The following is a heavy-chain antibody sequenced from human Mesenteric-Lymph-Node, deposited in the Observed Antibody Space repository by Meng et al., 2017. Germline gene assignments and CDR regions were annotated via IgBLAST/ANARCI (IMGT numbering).Heavy chain of an antibody. CDR2: INPNSGGT. Sequence: QVELVQAGAGVKKPGASVKVSCKASGYTFTGYYMHWVRQAPGQGLEWMGWINPNSGGTNYAQKFQGRVTMTRDTSISTAYMELSRLRSDDTAVYYCARVRSIAAAGTVGYWGQGTLVTVSS. J-gene: IGHJ4*02. V-gene: IGHV1-2*02. CDR3: ARVRSIAAAGTVGY. CDR1: GYTFTGYY. D-gene: IGHD6-13*01.